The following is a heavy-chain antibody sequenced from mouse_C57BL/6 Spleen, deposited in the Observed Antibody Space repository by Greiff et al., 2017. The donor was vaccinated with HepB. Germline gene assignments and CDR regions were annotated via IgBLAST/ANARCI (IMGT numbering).Heavy chain of an antibody. CDR1: GFSLSTFGMG. CDR3: ARIEGDDGYYGGAMDY. Sequence: QVTLKESGPGILQPSQTLSLTCSFSGFSLSTFGMGVGWIRQPSGKGLEWLAHIWWDDDKYYNPALKSRLTISKDTSKNQVFLKIANVDTADTATYYCARIEGDDGYYGGAMDYWGQGTSVTVSS. J-gene: IGHJ4*01. CDR2: IWWDDDK. D-gene: IGHD2-3*01. V-gene: IGHV8-8*01.